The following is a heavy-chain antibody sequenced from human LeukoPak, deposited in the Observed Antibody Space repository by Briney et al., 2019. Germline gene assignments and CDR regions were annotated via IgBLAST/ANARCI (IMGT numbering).Heavy chain of an antibody. J-gene: IGHJ4*02. V-gene: IGHV1-46*01. D-gene: IGHD1-26*01. CDR3: ARGDSGSYLIY. CDR2: INPSSVST. CDR1: GYTFTTYP. Sequence: ASVKVSCKASGYTFTTYPINWVRRAPGQGLEWMGIINPSSVSTNYAQKFQGRVTMTRDTSTTTVYMELSSLRSDDTAVYYCARGDSGSYLIYWGQGTLVTVSS.